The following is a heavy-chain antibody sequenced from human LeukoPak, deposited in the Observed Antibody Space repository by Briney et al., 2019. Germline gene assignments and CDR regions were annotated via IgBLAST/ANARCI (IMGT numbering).Heavy chain of an antibody. CDR3: TRDKAGYYDSSGYPPDY. V-gene: IGHV3-49*04. J-gene: IGHJ4*02. D-gene: IGHD3-22*01. CDR2: IRRKAYGATT. CDR1: GFTFGDYA. Sequence: GGSLRLSCTASGFTFGDYAMSWVGQAQGKGMEWEGLIRRKAYGATTEYAASVKGRFTISRDDSKSIAYLQMNSLKTEDTAVYYCTRDKAGYYDSSGYPPDYWGQGTLVTVSS.